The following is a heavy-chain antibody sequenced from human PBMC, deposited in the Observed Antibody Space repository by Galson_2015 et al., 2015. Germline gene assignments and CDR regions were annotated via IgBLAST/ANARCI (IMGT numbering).Heavy chain of an antibody. Sequence: LRLSCAASGFTFSSYSMNWVRQAPGKGLEWVSSISNSSSYIYYADSVKGRFTISRDNAKNSLYLQMNSLRAEDTAVYYCARDRKTLYYYYGMDVWGQGTTVTVSS. J-gene: IGHJ6*02. CDR2: ISNSSSYI. CDR1: GFTFSSYS. V-gene: IGHV3-21*01. CDR3: ARDRKTLYYYYGMDV.